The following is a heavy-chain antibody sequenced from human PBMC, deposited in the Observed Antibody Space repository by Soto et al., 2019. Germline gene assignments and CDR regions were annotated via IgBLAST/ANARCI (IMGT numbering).Heavy chain of an antibody. D-gene: IGHD3-22*01. CDR2: MYFGGSF. CDR3: ARSYYDTTGFAVDP. V-gene: IGHV4-59*02. Sequence: TPETLSLTCTVSGASVSTGYWSWIRQPPGKGLEWIGFMYFGGSFNYNPSLTSRVTISVETSKNQFSMKVTSVTAADTAVYYCARSYYDTTGFAVDPWGQG. CDR1: GASVSTGY. J-gene: IGHJ5*02.